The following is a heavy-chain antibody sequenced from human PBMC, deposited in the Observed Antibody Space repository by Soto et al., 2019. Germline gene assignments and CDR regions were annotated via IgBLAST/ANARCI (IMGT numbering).Heavy chain of an antibody. Sequence: EVQLLESGGGLVQPGGSLRLSCAASGFTFSSYAMSWVRQAPGKGLEWVSAISGSGGSTYYADSVKGRFTISRDNTKKTLDLQMQSLRADDTAVYYCAKVGRGGSCYPCAEYFQHWGQGTLVTVSS. CDR1: GFTFSSYA. CDR2: ISGSGGST. D-gene: IGHD2-15*01. V-gene: IGHV3-23*01. CDR3: AKVGRGGSCYPCAEYFQH. J-gene: IGHJ1*01.